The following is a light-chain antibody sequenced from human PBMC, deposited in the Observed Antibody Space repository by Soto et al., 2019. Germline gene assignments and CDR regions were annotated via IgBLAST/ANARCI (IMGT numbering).Light chain of an antibody. J-gene: IGLJ1*01. V-gene: IGLV1-40*01. CDR2: ENN. CDR3: QSYDSSLSGYV. CDR1: SSNIGAGYE. Sequence: QAVVTQPPSVSEAPGQRVTISCTGSSSNIGAGYEAHWYQQVPGTAPKLLIYENNNRPSGVPDRFSGSKSGTSASLAITGLQAEYEAEYYCQSYDSSLSGYVFGTGTKLTVL.